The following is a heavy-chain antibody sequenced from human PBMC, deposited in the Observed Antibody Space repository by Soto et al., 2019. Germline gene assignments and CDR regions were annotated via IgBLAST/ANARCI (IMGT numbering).Heavy chain of an antibody. CDR2: MNPNTGNT. CDR1: GYTFTDFD. Sequence: ASVKVSCKASGYTFTDFDINWVRQAPGQGLEWMGWMNPNTGNTRYAQHIQDRLIMTRDTSISTAFMELTSLRSEDTALYFCARGKLATWTDVWGQGSMVTVFS. D-gene: IGHD5-12*01. V-gene: IGHV1-8*02. J-gene: IGHJ4*02. CDR3: ARGKLATWTDV.